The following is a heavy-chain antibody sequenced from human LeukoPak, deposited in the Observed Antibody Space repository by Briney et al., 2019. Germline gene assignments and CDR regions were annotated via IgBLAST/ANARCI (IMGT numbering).Heavy chain of an antibody. J-gene: IGHJ4*02. CDR3: ARAAPYSGYGLGYYFDY. V-gene: IGHV4-34*01. CDR1: GGSFSGYY. CDR2: INHSGST. D-gene: IGHD5-12*01. Sequence: PSETLSLTCAVYGGSFSGYYWSWIRQPPGKGLEWIGEINHSGSTNYNPSLKSRVAISVDTSKNQFSLKLSSVTARDTAVYYCARAAPYSGYGLGYYFDYWGQGTLVSVSS.